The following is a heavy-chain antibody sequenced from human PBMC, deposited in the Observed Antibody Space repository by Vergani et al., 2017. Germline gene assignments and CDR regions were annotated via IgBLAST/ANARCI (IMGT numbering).Heavy chain of an antibody. CDR1: GGTFSSYA. Sequence: QVQLVQSGAEVKKPGSSVKVSCKASGGTFSSYAISWVRQAPGQGLEWLGRIIPIFGTANYAQKFQGRVTITADESTSTAYMELSSLRSEDTAVYYCARDIGSGYDDHYYYYGMDVWGQGTTVTVSS. D-gene: IGHD5-12*01. J-gene: IGHJ6*02. V-gene: IGHV1-69*18. CDR3: ARDIGSGYDDHYYYYGMDV. CDR2: IIPIFGTA.